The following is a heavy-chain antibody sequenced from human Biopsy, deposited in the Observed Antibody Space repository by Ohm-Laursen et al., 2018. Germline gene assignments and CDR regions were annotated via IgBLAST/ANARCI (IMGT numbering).Heavy chain of an antibody. V-gene: IGHV3-23*01. CDR3: ARGPSGVATIG. J-gene: IGHJ4*02. CDR1: GFTFSSYA. CDR2: ISGSGAST. Sequence: SLRLSCAASGFTFSSYAVSWVRQAPGKGLEWVSVISGSGASTDSADSVKGRFTISRDSSKNTLYLQMNSLRVEDTAVYYCARGPSGVATIGRGQGTLATVSS. D-gene: IGHD5-24*01.